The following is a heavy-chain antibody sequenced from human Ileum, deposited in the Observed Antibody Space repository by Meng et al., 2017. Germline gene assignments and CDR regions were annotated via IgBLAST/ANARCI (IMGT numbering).Heavy chain of an antibody. CDR2: IYYSGST. CDR3: ARDGTTAVPGVWFDP. CDR1: YGSINSSYY. D-gene: IGHD6-19*01. J-gene: IGHJ5*02. Sequence: LHLQDAGPGLVNPSETLSLPCSFSYGSINSSYYWGWIRQPPGKGLEWIASIYYSGSTYYNPSLKSRVTISVDTSKNQFSLKVISVTAADTAVYYCARDGTTAVPGVWFDPWGQGTLVTVSS. V-gene: IGHV4-39*07.